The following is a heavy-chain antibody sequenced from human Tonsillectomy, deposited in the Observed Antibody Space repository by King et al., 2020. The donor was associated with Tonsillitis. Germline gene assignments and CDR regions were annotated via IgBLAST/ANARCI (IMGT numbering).Heavy chain of an antibody. CDR3: ARAPYSSGWDFDY. J-gene: IGHJ4*02. V-gene: IGHV1-69*09. CDR2: IIPILGIA. Sequence: QLVQSGAEVKKPGSSVKVSCKASGGTFSSYAISWVRQAPGQGLEWMGRIIPILGIANYAQKFQGRVTITADKPTSTAYMELSSLRSEDTAVYYCARAPYSSGWDFDYWGQGTLVTVSS. CDR1: GGTFSSYA. D-gene: IGHD6-19*01.